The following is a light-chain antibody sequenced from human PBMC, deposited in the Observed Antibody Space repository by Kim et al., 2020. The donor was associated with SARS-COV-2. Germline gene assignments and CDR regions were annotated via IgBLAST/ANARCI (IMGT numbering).Light chain of an antibody. V-gene: IGKV3-11*01. J-gene: IGKJ2*01. Sequence: EIVLTQSPDTLSLSPGERATLSCRASQSVADFLGWYQQKPGQAPRLLIYAASKRATGIPARFSGSGSGTDFTLTISSLEPGDFAVYYCQQRSLWPRAFGQGTKLEI. CDR2: AAS. CDR3: QQRSLWPRA. CDR1: QSVADF.